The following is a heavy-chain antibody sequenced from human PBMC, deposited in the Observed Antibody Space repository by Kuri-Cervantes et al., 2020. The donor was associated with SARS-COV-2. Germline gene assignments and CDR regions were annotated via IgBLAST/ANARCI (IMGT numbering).Heavy chain of an antibody. Sequence: ESLKISCTVSGASISSSTYYWGWIRQSPGKGLEWLGSIYESGDTYYSSSLKSRLSLSVDTSKNQFSLKLSSVTAADTAVYYCARSAFGATYYDFWSGFDYWGQGTLVTVSS. V-gene: IGHV4-39*01. CDR1: GASISSSTYY. J-gene: IGHJ4*02. CDR2: IYESGDT. D-gene: IGHD3-3*01. CDR3: ARSAFGATYYDFWSGFDY.